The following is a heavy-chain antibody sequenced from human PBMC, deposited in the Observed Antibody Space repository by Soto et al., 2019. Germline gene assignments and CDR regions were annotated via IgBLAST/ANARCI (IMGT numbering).Heavy chain of an antibody. CDR2: ITGSGGDT. Sequence: GGSLRLSCAASGFTFNNYAMSWVRQAPGKGLEWVSAITGSGGDTYHADSVKGRFTISRDNSKNTLYLQMNSLRAEDTAVYYCAKGSASGSPYYFDYWGHGTLVTVSS. D-gene: IGHD6-25*01. V-gene: IGHV3-23*01. J-gene: IGHJ4*01. CDR1: GFTFNNYA. CDR3: AKGSASGSPYYFDY.